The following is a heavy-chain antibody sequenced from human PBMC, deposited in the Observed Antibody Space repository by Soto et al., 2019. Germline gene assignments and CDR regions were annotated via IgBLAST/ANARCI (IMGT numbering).Heavy chain of an antibody. CDR3: ASWTVVPAALFDY. CDR1: GFTFSSYG. CDR2: ISYDGSNK. V-gene: IGHV3-30*03. D-gene: IGHD2-2*01. J-gene: IGHJ4*02. Sequence: QVPLVESGGGVVQPGRSLRLSCAASGFTFSSYGMHWVRQAPGKGLEWVAVISYDGSNKYYADSVKGRFTISRDNSKNTLYLQMNSLRAEDTAVYYCASWTVVPAALFDYWGQGTLVTVSS.